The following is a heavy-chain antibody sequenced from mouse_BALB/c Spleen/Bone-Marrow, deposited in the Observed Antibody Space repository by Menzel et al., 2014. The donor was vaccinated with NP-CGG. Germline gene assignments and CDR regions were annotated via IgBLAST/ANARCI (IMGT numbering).Heavy chain of an antibody. CDR1: DYTFTSYW. CDR2: IDPSNSET. D-gene: IGHD6-1*01. J-gene: IGHJ4*01. CDR3: ARTFQPRRAVDY. V-gene: IGHV1-74*01. Sequence: VQVAESGPELVRPGASVKMSCKASDYTFTSYWIHWVKQRPGQGLEWIGMIDPSNSETRLNQKFKDKATLNVDKSSNTAYMHLSSLTSEDSAVYYCARTFQPRRAVDYWGQGSSVTISS.